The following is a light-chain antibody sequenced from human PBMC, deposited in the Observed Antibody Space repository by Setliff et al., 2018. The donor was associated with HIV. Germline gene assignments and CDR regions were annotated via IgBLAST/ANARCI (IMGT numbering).Light chain of an antibody. J-gene: IGLJ1*01. CDR1: SSDVGGYNY. Sequence: LTQPASVSGSPGQSITISCTGTSSDVGGYNYFSWYQQHPGKAPKLMIYEVNSRPSGVSDRFSGSKSGNTASLTISGLQAEDEADYYCSSYTRSATYVFGTGTKVTVL. CDR2: EVN. CDR3: SSYTRSATYV. V-gene: IGLV2-14*01.